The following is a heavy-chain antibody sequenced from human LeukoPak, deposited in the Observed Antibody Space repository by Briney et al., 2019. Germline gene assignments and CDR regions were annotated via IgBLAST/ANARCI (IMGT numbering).Heavy chain of an antibody. D-gene: IGHD3-22*01. CDR1: AYTFTGYY. CDR3: ARDGVGYYDSSGYYYFQH. CDR2: INPNSGGT. V-gene: IGHV1-2*02. Sequence: ASVKVSCKASAYTFTGYYMRWVRQAPGQGLEWMGWINPNSGGTNYAQKFQGRVTMTRDTSISTAYMELSRLRSDDTAVYYCARDGVGYYDSSGYYYFQHWGQGTLVTVSS. J-gene: IGHJ1*01.